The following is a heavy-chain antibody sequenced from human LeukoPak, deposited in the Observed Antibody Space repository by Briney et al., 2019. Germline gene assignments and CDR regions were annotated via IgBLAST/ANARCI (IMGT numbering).Heavy chain of an antibody. Sequence: GGSLRLSCAASGFTFSSYWMSWVRQAPGKGLEWVSHISSSGSAKYYADSVKGRFTISRDNAKNSLYLQMSNLRAEDTAVYFCARGGGLDVWGQGATVTVSS. CDR3: ARGGGLDV. CDR2: ISSSGSAK. V-gene: IGHV3-48*01. CDR1: GFTFSSYW. D-gene: IGHD3-16*01. J-gene: IGHJ6*02.